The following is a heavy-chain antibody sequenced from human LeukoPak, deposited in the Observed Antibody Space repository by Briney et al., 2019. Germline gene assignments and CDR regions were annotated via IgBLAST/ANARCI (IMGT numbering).Heavy chain of an antibody. J-gene: IGHJ4*02. V-gene: IGHV4-39*01. CDR2: IYYSGST. Sequence: SETLSLTCTVSGGSISSSSYYWGWIRQPPGKGLAWVGCIYYSGSTYYNPSLKSRVTISVDTSKNQFSLKLSSVTAADTAVYYCARLGIGVVPSAMLGDYYFDYWGQGTLVTVSS. D-gene: IGHD2-2*01. CDR1: GGSISSSSYY. CDR3: ARLGIGVVPSAMLGDYYFDY.